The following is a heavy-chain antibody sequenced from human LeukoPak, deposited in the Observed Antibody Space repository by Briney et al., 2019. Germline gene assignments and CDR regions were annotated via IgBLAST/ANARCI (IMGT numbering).Heavy chain of an antibody. CDR3: ARGSLPAMNTAMVT. V-gene: IGHV3-7*01. Sequence: GGSLRLSCAASGFTFSSYWMSWVRQAPGKGLEWVANIKQDGSEKYYVDSVKGRFTISRDNTKNSLYLQMNSLRAEDTAVYYCARGSLPAMNTAMVTWGQGTLVTVSS. J-gene: IGHJ5*02. CDR1: GFTFSSYW. D-gene: IGHD5-18*01. CDR2: IKQDGSEK.